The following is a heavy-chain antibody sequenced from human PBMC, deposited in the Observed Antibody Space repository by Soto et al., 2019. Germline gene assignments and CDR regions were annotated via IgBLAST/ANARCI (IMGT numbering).Heavy chain of an antibody. J-gene: IGHJ4*02. D-gene: IGHD2-15*01. CDR3: PKDMKDIVVVVAAFLTCAY. Sequence: EVQLLESGGGLVQPGGSLRLSCAASGFTFSSYAMSWVRQAPGKGLEWVSAISGSGGSTYYADSVKGRFTISRDNSKNTLYRQMNSLRAEDTAVYYCPKDMKDIVVVVAAFLTCAYWGQVTLVTVSS. CDR2: ISGSGGST. V-gene: IGHV3-23*01. CDR1: GFTFSSYA.